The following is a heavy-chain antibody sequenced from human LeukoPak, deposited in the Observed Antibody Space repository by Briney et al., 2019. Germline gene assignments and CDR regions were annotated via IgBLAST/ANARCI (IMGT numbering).Heavy chain of an antibody. CDR1: GFTFSSYA. J-gene: IGHJ4*02. V-gene: IGHV3-30-3*01. CDR3: AREGGSYRPLDY. CDR2: ISYDGSNK. Sequence: GGSLRLSCAASGFTFSSYAMHWVRQAPGKGLEWVAVISYDGSNKYYADSVKGRFTISRDNSKNTLYLQMNSLRAEDTAVYYCAREGGSYRPLDYSGQGTLVTVSS. D-gene: IGHD3-16*02.